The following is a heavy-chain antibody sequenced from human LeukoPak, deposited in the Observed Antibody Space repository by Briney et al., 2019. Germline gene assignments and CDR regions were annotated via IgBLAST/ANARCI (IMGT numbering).Heavy chain of an antibody. D-gene: IGHD2-15*01. V-gene: IGHV4-39*01. CDR2: IYYSGST. CDR1: GGSISSSSYY. CDR3: ARRHLGYCSGGSCSTMYYGMDV. Sequence: SETLSLTCTVSGGSISSSSYYWGWIRQPPGKGLEWIESIYYSGSTYYNPSLKSRVTISVDTSKNQFSLKLTSVTAADTAVYYCARRHLGYCSGGSCSTMYYGMDVWGQGTTVTVSS. J-gene: IGHJ6*02.